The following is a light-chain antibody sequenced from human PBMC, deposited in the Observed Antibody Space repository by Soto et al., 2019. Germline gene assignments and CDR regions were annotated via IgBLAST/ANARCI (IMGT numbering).Light chain of an antibody. CDR2: EVS. V-gene: IGLV2-14*03. CDR1: SSDVGDYNF. CDR3: SSHTSSSIWV. Sequence: QSALTQPASVSGSPGQSITIPCTGTSSDVGDYNFVSWYQQLPGKAPKLMIYEVSHRPSGVSNRFSGSKSGNTASLTISGLLAEDEAHYYCSSHTSSSIWVFGGGTKVTVL. J-gene: IGLJ3*02.